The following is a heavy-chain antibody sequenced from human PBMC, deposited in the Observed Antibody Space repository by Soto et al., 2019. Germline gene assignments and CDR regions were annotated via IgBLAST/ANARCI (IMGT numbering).Heavy chain of an antibody. J-gene: IGHJ4*01. CDR3: ARGHDSSGYYY. CDR1: GYTFVDYY. Sequence: ASVKVSCKASGYTFVDYYMNWVRQAPGQGLEWMGWINPNSGGTKYAQKFQGRVTMTRDTSISTVYMELSRLRSDDTAVYYCARGHDSSGYYYGGPGTLVTVAS. V-gene: IGHV1-2*02. CDR2: INPNSGGT. D-gene: IGHD3-22*01.